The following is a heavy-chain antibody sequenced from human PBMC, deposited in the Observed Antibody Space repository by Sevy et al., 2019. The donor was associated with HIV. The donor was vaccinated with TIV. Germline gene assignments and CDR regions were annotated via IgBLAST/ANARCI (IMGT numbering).Heavy chain of an antibody. CDR1: GFTFSSYD. CDR3: ASVTYYYDSSGYSRYYFDY. J-gene: IGHJ4*02. V-gene: IGHV3-13*01. Sequence: GGFLRLSCAASGFTFSSYDMHWVRQATGKGLEWVSAIGTAGDTYYPGSVKGRFTISRENAKNSLYLQMNSLRAGDTAVYYCASVTYYYDSSGYSRYYFDYWGQGTLVTVSS. D-gene: IGHD3-22*01. CDR2: IGTAGDT.